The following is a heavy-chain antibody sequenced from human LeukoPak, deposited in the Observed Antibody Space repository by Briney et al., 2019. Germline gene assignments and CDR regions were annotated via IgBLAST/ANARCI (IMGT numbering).Heavy chain of an antibody. D-gene: IGHD3-10*01. CDR1: GYTFTGYY. CDR2: INPNSGGT. V-gene: IGHV1-2*02. CDR3: ARGAITMVRGVIITYPPQDY. J-gene: IGHJ4*02. Sequence: GASVKVSCKASGYTFTGYYMHWVRQAPGQGLEWMGWINPNSGGTNYAQKFQGRVTMTRDTSISTAYMELSRLRSDDTAVYYCARGAITMVRGVIITYPPQDYWGQGTLVTVSS.